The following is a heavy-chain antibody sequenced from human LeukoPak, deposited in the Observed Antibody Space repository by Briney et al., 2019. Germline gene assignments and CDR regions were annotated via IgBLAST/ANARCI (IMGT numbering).Heavy chain of an antibody. J-gene: IGHJ4*02. CDR2: IRYDGCNK. D-gene: IGHD2-21*02. CDR3: ARDLNTAINY. Sequence: GGSLRLSCAASGFTFSSYGIHWVRQAPGKGLEWVTFIRYDGCNKYYADSVKGRFTISRDNAKNSLYLQMNSLRAEDTAVYYCARDLNTAINYWGQGTLVTVSS. CDR1: GFTFSSYG. V-gene: IGHV3-30*02.